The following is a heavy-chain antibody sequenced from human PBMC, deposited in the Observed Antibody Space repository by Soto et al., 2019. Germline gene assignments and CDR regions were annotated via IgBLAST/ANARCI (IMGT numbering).Heavy chain of an antibody. CDR1: GFTVATTG. CDR3: AKDWGSSGWFNWFNP. J-gene: IGHJ5*02. V-gene: IGHV3-30*18. CDR2: ISHSGTSK. D-gene: IGHD6-19*01. Sequence: VQLVESGGGVVQPGESLQVACAASGFTVATTGMHWVRQAPGKGLEWVAMISHSGTSKVYIDSVQGRFTISRDNARNNRYLQMSSLRPEDTAIYYCAKDWGSSGWFNWFNPWGQGVLVTVSS.